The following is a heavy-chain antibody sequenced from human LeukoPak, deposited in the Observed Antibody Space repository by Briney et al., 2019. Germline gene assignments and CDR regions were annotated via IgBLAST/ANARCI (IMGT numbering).Heavy chain of an antibody. Sequence: GRSLRLSCAASGFTFDDYAMHWVRQAPGKGLEWVSGISWNSGSIGYADSVKGRFTTSRDNAKNSLYLQMNSLRAEDTALYYCAKGRDKYQLLSKNWFDPWGQGTLVTVSS. V-gene: IGHV3-9*01. D-gene: IGHD2-2*01. CDR3: AKGRDKYQLLSKNWFDP. J-gene: IGHJ5*02. CDR2: ISWNSGSI. CDR1: GFTFDDYA.